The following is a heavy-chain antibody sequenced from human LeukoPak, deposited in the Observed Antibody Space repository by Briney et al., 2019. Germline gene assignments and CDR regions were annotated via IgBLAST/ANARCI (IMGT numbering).Heavy chain of an antibody. J-gene: IGHJ5*02. CDR1: GYSFTSYW. CDR3: ASGGWRGIVGWFDP. V-gene: IGHV5-51*01. CDR2: IYLGDSAT. D-gene: IGHD2/OR15-2a*01. Sequence: GESLKISCKGSGYSFTSYWIGWVRQMPGKVLEWMGIIYLGDSATRYRPSFQGHVTISADKSISTAYLQWSSLKALDTAMYYCASGGWRGIVGWFDPWGQGTLVTVSS.